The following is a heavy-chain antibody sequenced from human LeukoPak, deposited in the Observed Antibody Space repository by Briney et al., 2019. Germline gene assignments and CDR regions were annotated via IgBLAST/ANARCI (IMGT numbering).Heavy chain of an antibody. Sequence: PGGSLRLSCAASGFTFSSYAMSWVRQAPGKGLEWVANIKQDGSEKYFVDSVKGRFTISRDNAKNSLYLQMNSLRAEDTAVYYCARDPGPDYWGQGTLVTVSS. J-gene: IGHJ4*02. CDR3: ARDPGPDY. V-gene: IGHV3-7*03. CDR2: IKQDGSEK. CDR1: GFTFSSYA.